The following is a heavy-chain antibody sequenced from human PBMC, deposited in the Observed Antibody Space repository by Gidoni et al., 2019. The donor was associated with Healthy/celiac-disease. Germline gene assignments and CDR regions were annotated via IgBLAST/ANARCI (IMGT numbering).Heavy chain of an antibody. J-gene: IGHJ4*02. CDR2: ISSSSSYI. CDR1: GFTFSSYS. CDR3: ARGDTTYFDY. V-gene: IGHV3-21*01. Sequence: EVQLVESGGGLVKPGGSLRRSCAASGFTFSSYSMNWVRRAPGKGLECVSSISSSSSYIYYADSVTGRFTISRDNAKNSLYLQMNSLRAADTAVYYCARGDTTYFDYWGQGTLVTVSS. D-gene: IGHD1-26*01.